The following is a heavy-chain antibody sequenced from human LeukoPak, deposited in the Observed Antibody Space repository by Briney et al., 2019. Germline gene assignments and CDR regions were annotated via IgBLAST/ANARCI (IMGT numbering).Heavy chain of an antibody. CDR3: ARVPYDHHKRTQNFYYYYSMDV. V-gene: IGHV3-7*05. D-gene: IGHD5-12*01. CDR1: VLTFRNYW. Sequence: GGSVRLSCAASVLTFRNYWMTWVRQAPGKGLEWVANIYQHGRENFYVDSVKGRFTISRDNAQHSLYLQMTSLGAEDTAMYYCARVPYDHHKRTQNFYYYYSMDVWGQGTTVTVSS. J-gene: IGHJ6*02. CDR2: IYQHGREN.